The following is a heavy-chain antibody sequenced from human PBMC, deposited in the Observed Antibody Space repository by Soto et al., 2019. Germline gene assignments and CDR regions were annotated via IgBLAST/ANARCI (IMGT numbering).Heavy chain of an antibody. Sequence: GGSLRLSCSTSGFTFSTYAMNWVRQAPGKGLEWVSALSGRGGTTYYADSVRGRFAISRDNSKNTLFLQMSSLRAEDTALYYCAKQRAGYGSGSDTFYFDFWGQGTLVTVSS. CDR2: LSGRGGTT. CDR1: GFTFSTYA. J-gene: IGHJ4*02. D-gene: IGHD3-10*01. V-gene: IGHV3-23*01. CDR3: AKQRAGYGSGSDTFYFDF.